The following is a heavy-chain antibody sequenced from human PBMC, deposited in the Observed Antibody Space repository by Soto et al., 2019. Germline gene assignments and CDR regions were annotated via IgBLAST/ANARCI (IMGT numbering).Heavy chain of an antibody. CDR1: GDSVSSNGAC. D-gene: IGHD2-15*01. CDR2: IYYRSKWFH. Sequence: SQTLSLTCVISGDSVSSNGACWNWIRQSPSRGLQWLGRIYYRSKWFHDYAASVESRMAINPDTSRNQFSLQLSYVTPEDTAVYYCARVHCSAGTCLDGLDFWGQGTKVTVSS. CDR3: ARVHCSAGTCLDGLDF. V-gene: IGHV6-1*01. J-gene: IGHJ6*02.